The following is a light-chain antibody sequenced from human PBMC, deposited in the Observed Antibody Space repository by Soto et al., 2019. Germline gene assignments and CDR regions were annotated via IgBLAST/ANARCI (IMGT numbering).Light chain of an antibody. Sequence: EIVLTQSPGTLSLSPGEGATLSCRASQSVNTDYLAWYQQKPGQAPRLLICDASSRATGIPDRFSGSGSGTDFTLTISRLEPEDFAVYYCQQYGDSPYTFGPGTKVDIK. CDR2: DAS. J-gene: IGKJ3*01. CDR3: QQYGDSPYT. V-gene: IGKV3-20*01. CDR1: QSVNTDY.